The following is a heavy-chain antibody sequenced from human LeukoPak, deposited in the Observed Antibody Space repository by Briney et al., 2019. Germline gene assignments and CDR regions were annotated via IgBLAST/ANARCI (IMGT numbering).Heavy chain of an antibody. V-gene: IGHV3-74*01. J-gene: IGHJ4*02. CDR3: ARERDSSGYPDY. D-gene: IGHD3-22*01. CDR2: IDSDGSTT. CDR1: EFTFSTYW. Sequence: PGGSLRLSCAASEFTFSTYWMHWVRQAPGKGLSWVSRIDSDGSTTRYADSVKGRFTISRDNAKNTLYLQMNSLRAEDTAVYYCARERDSSGYPDYWGQGTLVTVSS.